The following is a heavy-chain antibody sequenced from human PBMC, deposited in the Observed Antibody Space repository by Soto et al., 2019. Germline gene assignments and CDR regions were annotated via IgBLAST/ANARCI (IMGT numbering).Heavy chain of an antibody. CDR1: SDYIHVGGYY. CDR3: GRDLTSNANCIDP. J-gene: IGHJ5*02. CDR2: IYYTGKT. Sequence: QVQLQESGPGLVKPSQTLSLTCSVSSDYIHVGGYYWTWIRQRPGKGIEWMGYIYYTGKTYYNPSLESRLTMSVDSSKNLFTLRLTSVTAADTAVYFCGRDLTSNANCIDPWGQGTLFTVSS. D-gene: IGHD2-2*01. V-gene: IGHV4-30-4*01.